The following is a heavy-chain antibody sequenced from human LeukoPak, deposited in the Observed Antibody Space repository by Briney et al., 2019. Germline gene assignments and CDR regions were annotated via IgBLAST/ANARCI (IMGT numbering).Heavy chain of an antibody. CDR3: ARGPTIAAAGRDYYYYGMDV. D-gene: IGHD6-13*01. CDR2: INHSGST. CDR1: GGSISSSNW. Sequence: PSGTLSLTCAVSGGSISSSNWWSWVRQPPGKGLEWIGEINHSGSTNYNPSLKSRVTISIDTSKNQISLKLSSVTAADTAVYYCARGPTIAAAGRDYYYYGMDVWGQGTTVTVSS. V-gene: IGHV4-4*02. J-gene: IGHJ6*02.